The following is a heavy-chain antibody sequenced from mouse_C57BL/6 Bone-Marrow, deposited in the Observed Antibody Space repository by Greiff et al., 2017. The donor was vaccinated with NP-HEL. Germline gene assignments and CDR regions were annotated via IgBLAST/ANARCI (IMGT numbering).Heavy chain of an antibody. V-gene: IGHV3-1*01. Sequence: EVQVVESGPGMVKPSQSLSLTCTVTGYSITSGYDWHWIRHFPGNKLEWMGYISYSGSTNYNPSLKSRISITHDTSKNHFFLKLNSVTTEDKATYYCARGQGDYFDYWGQGTTLTVSS. J-gene: IGHJ2*01. CDR2: ISYSGST. CDR3: ARGQGDYFDY. D-gene: IGHD6-1*01. CDR1: GYSITSGYD.